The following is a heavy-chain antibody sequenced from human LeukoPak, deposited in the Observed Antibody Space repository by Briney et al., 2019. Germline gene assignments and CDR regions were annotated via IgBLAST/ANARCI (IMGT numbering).Heavy chain of an antibody. J-gene: IGHJ4*02. CDR1: GFTVSSNY. CDR2: IHSGGST. Sequence: GGSLRLSCAASGFTVSSNYMSWVRQAPGKGLEWVSVIHSGGSTYYADSVKGRFTISRDNSKNTLYLQMNSLRAEDTAVYYCARDRCSGGSCYLFEKWGQGTLVTVSS. V-gene: IGHV3-53*01. CDR3: ARDRCSGGSCYLFEK. D-gene: IGHD2-15*01.